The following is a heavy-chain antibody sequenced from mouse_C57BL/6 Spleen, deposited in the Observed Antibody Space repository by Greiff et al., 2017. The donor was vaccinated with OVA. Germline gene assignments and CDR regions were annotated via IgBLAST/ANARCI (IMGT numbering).Heavy chain of an antibody. Sequence: EVKLQESGGGLVKPGGSLKLSCAASGFTFSDYGMHWVRQAPEKGLEWVAYISSGSSTIYYADTVKGRFTISRDNAKNTLFLQMTSLRSEDTAMYYCATIYDYDWYFDVWGTGTTVTVSS. CDR1: GFTFSDYG. V-gene: IGHV5-17*01. CDR2: ISSGSSTI. J-gene: IGHJ1*03. CDR3: ATIYDYDWYFDV. D-gene: IGHD2-4*01.